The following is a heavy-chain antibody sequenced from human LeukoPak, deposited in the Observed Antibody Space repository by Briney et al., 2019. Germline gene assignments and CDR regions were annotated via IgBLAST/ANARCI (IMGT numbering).Heavy chain of an antibody. V-gene: IGHV4-4*07. CDR3: ARGSKAIYYTLDY. CDR1: GGSISSYY. CDR2: IHSSGST. D-gene: IGHD1-26*01. J-gene: IGHJ4*02. Sequence: PSETLSLTCTVSGGSISSYYWNWIRQPAGGGLEWIGRIHSSGSTNYNPSLKSRITVSLDTSRNQFSLQLPSVAAADTAVYYCARGSKAIYYTLDYWGQGTLVTVSS.